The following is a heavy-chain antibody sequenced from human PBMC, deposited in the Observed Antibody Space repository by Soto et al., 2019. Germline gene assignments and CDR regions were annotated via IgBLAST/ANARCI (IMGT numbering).Heavy chain of an antibody. CDR1: GFTFSSYA. J-gene: IGHJ4*02. Sequence: GGSLRLSCAASGFTFSSYAMSWVRQAPGKGLEWVAVIRGNGGSKYYADSVKGRFTISRDNSKNTLYLQMNSLRAEDTAVYYCAKDNSDSSGSLDYWGQGTLVTVSS. V-gene: IGHV3-23*01. CDR2: IRGNGGSK. CDR3: AKDNSDSSGSLDY. D-gene: IGHD3-22*01.